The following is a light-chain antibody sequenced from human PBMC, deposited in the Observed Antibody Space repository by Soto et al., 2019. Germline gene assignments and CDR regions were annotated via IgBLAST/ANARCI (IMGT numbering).Light chain of an antibody. Sequence: ETVMTQSPATLSVSPGERATLSCGASQSVSTNLAWYQQKPGQVPRLLIYGASTRASDIPARFSGSGSGTEFTLTISSLHSEDFAVYYCQQYNEWPLTFGGGTKVEIE. CDR1: QSVSTN. CDR3: QQYNEWPLT. J-gene: IGKJ4*01. V-gene: IGKV3-15*01. CDR2: GAS.